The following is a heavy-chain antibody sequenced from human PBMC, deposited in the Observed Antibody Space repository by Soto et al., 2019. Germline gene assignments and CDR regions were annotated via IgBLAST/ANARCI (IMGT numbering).Heavy chain of an antibody. D-gene: IGHD3-22*01. Sequence: GGSLRLSCAASGFTFSSYAMSWVRQAPGKGLEWVSAISGSGGSTYYADSVKGRFTISRDNSKNTLYLQMNSLRAEDTAVYYCAKDTPLEYYYDSSGYSDYWGQGTLVTVSS. J-gene: IGHJ4*02. V-gene: IGHV3-23*01. CDR2: ISGSGGST. CDR3: AKDTPLEYYYDSSGYSDY. CDR1: GFTFSSYA.